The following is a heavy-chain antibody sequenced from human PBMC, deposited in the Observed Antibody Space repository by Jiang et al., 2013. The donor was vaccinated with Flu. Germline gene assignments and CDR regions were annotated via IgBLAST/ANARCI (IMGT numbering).Heavy chain of an antibody. Sequence: GLVKPSETLSLTCTVSGGSISSYYWSWIRQPPGKGLEWIGYIYYSGSTNYNPSLKSRVTISVDTSKNQFSLKLSSVTAADTAVYYCARDFWSGYPRSPYNWFDPWGQGTLVTVSS. CDR1: GGSISSYY. V-gene: IGHV4-59*01. CDR3: ARDFWSGYPRSPYNWFDP. J-gene: IGHJ5*02. D-gene: IGHD3-3*01. CDR2: IYYSGST.